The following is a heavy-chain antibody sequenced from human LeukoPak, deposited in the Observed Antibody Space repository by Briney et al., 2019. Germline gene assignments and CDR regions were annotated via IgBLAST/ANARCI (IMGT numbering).Heavy chain of an antibody. J-gene: IGHJ4*02. CDR2: IYPSDSDT. Sequence: GESLKISCKGSGYIFPSYWIVWVRQMPGKGLEWLGSIYPSDSDTRYSPSFQGQVTISADRSISTAYLQWNSLKASDTAMYYCARRSHYASDYWGQGTLVTVSS. D-gene: IGHD2-2*01. CDR1: GYIFPSYW. V-gene: IGHV5-51*01. CDR3: ARRSHYASDY.